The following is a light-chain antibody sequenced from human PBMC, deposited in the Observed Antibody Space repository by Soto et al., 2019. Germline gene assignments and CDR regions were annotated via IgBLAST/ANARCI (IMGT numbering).Light chain of an antibody. Sequence: EIVLTQSPGNLSLSPGERATLSCRASQSVAGSYLAWYQQKPGQAPRLLIYGASSRATGFPDSFSGSGSGTDLTLTISGLEPEDSAVYYCQQYGSSSEITFGQGTQLEIK. CDR1: QSVAGSY. CDR3: QQYGSSSEIT. J-gene: IGKJ5*01. V-gene: IGKV3-20*01. CDR2: GAS.